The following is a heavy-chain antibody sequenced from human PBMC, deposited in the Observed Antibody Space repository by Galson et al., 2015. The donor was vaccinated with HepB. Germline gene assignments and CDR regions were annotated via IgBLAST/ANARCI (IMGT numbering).Heavy chain of an antibody. Sequence: SVKVSCKASGGTFSSYAISWVRQAPGQGLEWMGGIIPIFGIANYAQKFQGRVTITADESTSTAYMELSSLRSEDTAVYYCARVEAYDFWSGGYGMDVWGQGTTVTVSS. CDR2: IIPIFGIA. D-gene: IGHD3-3*01. CDR1: GGTFSSYA. J-gene: IGHJ6*02. CDR3: ARVEAYDFWSGGYGMDV. V-gene: IGHV1-69*13.